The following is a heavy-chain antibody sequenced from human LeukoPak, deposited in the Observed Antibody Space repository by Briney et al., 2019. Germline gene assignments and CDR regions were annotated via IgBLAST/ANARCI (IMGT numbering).Heavy chain of an antibody. D-gene: IGHD3-9*01. CDR1: GGSISSGGYS. CDR2: IYYSGST. V-gene: IGHV4-30-2*03. CDR3: VRGDYNVLTGFRDTYDY. J-gene: IGHJ4*02. Sequence: SETLSLTCAVSGGSISSGGYSWSWIRQPPGKGLEWIGYIYYSGSTYYNPSLKSRVTISVDSSKKQFSLKLTSVTAADTAVYFCVRGDYNVLTGFRDTYDYWGQGRLVTASA.